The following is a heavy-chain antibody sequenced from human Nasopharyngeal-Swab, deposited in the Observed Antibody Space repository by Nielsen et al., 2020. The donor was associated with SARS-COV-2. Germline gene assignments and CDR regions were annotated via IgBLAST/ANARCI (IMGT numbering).Heavy chain of an antibody. CDR1: GFTFSSYW. J-gene: IGHJ4*02. V-gene: IGHV3-7*03. D-gene: IGHD5-18*01. Sequence: LSLTYAASGFTFSSYWMSWVRQAPGKGLEWVANIKQDGSEKYYVDSVKGRFTISRDNAKNSLYLQMNSLRAEDTAVYYCARDSRGYSYGYIYFDYWGQGTLVTVSS. CDR3: ARDSRGYSYGYIYFDY. CDR2: IKQDGSEK.